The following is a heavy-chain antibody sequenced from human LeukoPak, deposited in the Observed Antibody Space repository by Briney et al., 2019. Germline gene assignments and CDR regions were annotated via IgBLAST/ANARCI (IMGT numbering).Heavy chain of an antibody. D-gene: IGHD2-2*01. CDR3: ARDEGYCSSTSCWDAFDI. J-gene: IGHJ3*02. Sequence: PSETLSLTCTVSGGSISSGDYYWSWIRQPPGKGLEWIGYIYYSGSTYYNPSLKSRVTISVDTSKNQFSLKLSSVTAVDTAVYYCARDEGYCSSTSCWDAFDIWGQGTMVTVSS. CDR2: IYYSGST. V-gene: IGHV4-30-4*01. CDR1: GGSISSGDYY.